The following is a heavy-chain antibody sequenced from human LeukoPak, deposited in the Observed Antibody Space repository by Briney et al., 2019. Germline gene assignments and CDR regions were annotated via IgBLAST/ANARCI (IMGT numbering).Heavy chain of an antibody. CDR2: IYDSGGT. Sequence: SETLSLTCSVSGGSISSYYWNWIRQSPGKGLEWIGYIYDSGGTNCNPSLKSRVTISLDTSKNQFSLKLSSVTAVDTAVYYCARGLRYSPAAAGRTIDYWGQGTLVTVSS. V-gene: IGHV4-59*12. CDR1: GGSISSYY. CDR3: ARGLRYSPAAAGRTIDY. D-gene: IGHD6-13*01. J-gene: IGHJ4*02.